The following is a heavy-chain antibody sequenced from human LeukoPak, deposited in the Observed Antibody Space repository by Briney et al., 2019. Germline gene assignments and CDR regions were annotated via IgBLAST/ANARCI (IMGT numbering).Heavy chain of an antibody. V-gene: IGHV3-7*03. D-gene: IGHD5-12*01. CDR3: AKGRGYELPLDN. J-gene: IGHJ4*02. CDR1: GFTFSDYW. CDR2: IKQDGSEK. Sequence: EGSLRLSCAASGFTFSDYWMTWVRQAPGKGLEWVANIKQDGSEKYYVDSVKGRFTISRDNAKNSLYLQMNSLRAEDTALYYCAKGRGYELPLDNWGQGTLVTVSS.